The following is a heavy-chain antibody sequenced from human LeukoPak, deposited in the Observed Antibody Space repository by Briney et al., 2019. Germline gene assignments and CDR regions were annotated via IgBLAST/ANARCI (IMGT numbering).Heavy chain of an antibody. J-gene: IGHJ4*02. V-gene: IGHV3-7*01. D-gene: IGHD6-19*01. Sequence: PGGSLRLSCAASGFTFSFYWMNWVRQAPGMGLEWVAIMNQDGREKYYVDSVKGRFTISRDNAKNSLYLQMNSLRAEDTAVYYCVRDGRSGWHFDYWGQGILVTVSS. CDR2: MNQDGREK. CDR3: VRDGRSGWHFDY. CDR1: GFTFSFYW.